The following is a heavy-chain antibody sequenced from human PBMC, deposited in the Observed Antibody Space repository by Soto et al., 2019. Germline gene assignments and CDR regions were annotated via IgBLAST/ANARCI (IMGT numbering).Heavy chain of an antibody. CDR1: GYTFTSYA. Sequence: QVQLVQSVAEEKKPGASVKVSCKASGYTFTSYAMHWVRQAPGQRLEWMGWINAGNGNTKYSQKSQGRVTITRDTSASTAYMELSSLRAGDTAVYYCARDPRRRRFLEWLQFHCGMDVW. V-gene: IGHV1-3*05. J-gene: IGHJ6*01. CDR3: ARDPRRRRFLEWLQFHCGMDV. CDR2: INAGNGNT. D-gene: IGHD3-3*01.